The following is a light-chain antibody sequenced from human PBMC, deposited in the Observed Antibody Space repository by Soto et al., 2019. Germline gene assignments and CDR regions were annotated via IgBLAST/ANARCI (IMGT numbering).Light chain of an antibody. CDR2: NNN. CDR3: AAWDDSLSGGV. Sequence: QSVLTQPPSASGTPGQRVTISCSGSSSNIGSNYVYWYQQFPGTAPKLLIYNNNERPSGVPDRLSGSKSGTSASLAISGLRSEDEADYYCAAWDDSLSGGVFGGGTKVTVL. V-gene: IGLV1-47*02. J-gene: IGLJ3*02. CDR1: SSNIGSNY.